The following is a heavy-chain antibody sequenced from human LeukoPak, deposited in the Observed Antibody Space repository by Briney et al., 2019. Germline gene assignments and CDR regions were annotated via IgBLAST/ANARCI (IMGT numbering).Heavy chain of an antibody. Sequence: PGGSLRLSCAVSGFTFSSYWMSWIRQPPGKGLEWIGEINHSGSTNYNPSLKSRVTISVDASKNQFSLKLSSVTAADTAVYYCARHAVEGKWLQFYYFNYWGQGSLVTVSS. D-gene: IGHD5-24*01. CDR2: INHSGST. J-gene: IGHJ4*02. V-gene: IGHV4-34*01. CDR1: GFTFSSYW. CDR3: ARHAVEGKWLQFYYFNY.